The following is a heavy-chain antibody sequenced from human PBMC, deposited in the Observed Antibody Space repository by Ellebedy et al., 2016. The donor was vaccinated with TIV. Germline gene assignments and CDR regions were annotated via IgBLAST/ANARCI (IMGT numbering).Heavy chain of an antibody. CDR2: ISAYTGDT. CDR1: GYTFTTSG. Sequence: ASVKVSXXASGYTFTTSGISWVRQAPGQGLEWMGWISAYTGDTNYAQNLQGRVTMTTDTSMSTAYMELRSLRSDDTAVYFCARDIGSGNYMTTTGNWFDPWGQGTLVTVSS. D-gene: IGHD3-10*01. V-gene: IGHV1-18*01. J-gene: IGHJ5*02. CDR3: ARDIGSGNYMTTTGNWFDP.